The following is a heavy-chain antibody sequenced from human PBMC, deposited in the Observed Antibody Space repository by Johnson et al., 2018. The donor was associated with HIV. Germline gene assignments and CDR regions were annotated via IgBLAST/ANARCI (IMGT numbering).Heavy chain of an antibody. CDR3: ARGRPWGWELRRDAFDI. CDR2: INWNGGSI. J-gene: IGHJ3*02. CDR1: GFTFSSYG. Sequence: VQLVESGGGVVQPGGSLRLSCAASGFTFSSYGMHWVRQVPGKGLEGVSGINWNGGSIGYADSVKGRFTISRDNAKKSLYLQMNSLRDEDTALYYCARGRPWGWELRRDAFDIWGQGTMVTVSS. D-gene: IGHD3-16*01. V-gene: IGHV3-20*04.